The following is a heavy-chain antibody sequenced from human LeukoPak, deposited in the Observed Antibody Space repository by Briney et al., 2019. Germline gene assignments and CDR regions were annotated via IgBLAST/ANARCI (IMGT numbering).Heavy chain of an antibody. CDR3: AKGGGRGYSGY. D-gene: IGHD5-12*01. CDR1: GFTVSTNY. J-gene: IGHJ4*02. V-gene: IGHV3-66*01. Sequence: GGSLRLSCAVSGFTVSTNYMSWVRQAPGKGLEWVSVIYPADSTYYANSVRGRFIISRDTTENTLYLQMNSLRAEDTAVYYWAKGGGRGYSGYWGQGNLVTVSS. CDR2: IYPADST.